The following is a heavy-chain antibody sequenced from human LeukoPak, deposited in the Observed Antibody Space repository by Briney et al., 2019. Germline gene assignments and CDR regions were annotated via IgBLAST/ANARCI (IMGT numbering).Heavy chain of an antibody. V-gene: IGHV3-23*01. D-gene: IGHD1-26*01. J-gene: IGHJ4*02. Sequence: HPGGSLRLSCAASGFTFSSYAMSCVRQAPGKGLEWVSAITGSVDSTYYADSVKGRFTISRDNSKNTLYLQMSSLRAEDTAVYYCAKAVLDLVVGATRRFDYWGQGTLVTVSS. CDR2: ITGSVDST. CDR1: GFTFSSYA. CDR3: AKAVLDLVVGATRRFDY.